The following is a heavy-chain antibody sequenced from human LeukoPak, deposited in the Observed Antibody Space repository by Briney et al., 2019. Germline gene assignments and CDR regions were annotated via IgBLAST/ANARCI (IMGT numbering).Heavy chain of an antibody. CDR1: GFSLSTSGMR. J-gene: IGHJ3*02. CDR2: IDWDDDK. V-gene: IGHV2-70*04. Sequence: SGPALVKPTQTLTLTYTFSGFSLSTSGMRVSWIRQPPGKALEWLARIDWDDDKFYSTSLKTRLTISKDTSKNQVVLTMTNMDPVDTATYYCARMVRGADAFDIWGQGTVVAVSS. CDR3: ARMVRGADAFDI. D-gene: IGHD3-10*01.